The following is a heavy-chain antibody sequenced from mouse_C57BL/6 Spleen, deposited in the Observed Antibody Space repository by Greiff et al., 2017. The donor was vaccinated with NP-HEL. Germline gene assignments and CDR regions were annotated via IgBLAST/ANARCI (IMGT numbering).Heavy chain of an antibody. V-gene: IGHV1-15*01. Sequence: VQLQQSGAELVRPGASVTLSCKASGYTFTDYEMHWVKQTPVHGLEWIGAIDPETGGTAYNQKFKGKAILTADKSSSTAYMELRSLTSEDSAVYYCTRRLRRGYYFDYWGQGTTLTVSS. D-gene: IGHD2-4*01. J-gene: IGHJ2*01. CDR3: TRRLRRGYYFDY. CDR1: GYTFTDYE. CDR2: IDPETGGT.